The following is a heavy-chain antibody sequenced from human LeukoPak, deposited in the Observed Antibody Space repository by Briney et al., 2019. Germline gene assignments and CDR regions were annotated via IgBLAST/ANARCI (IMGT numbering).Heavy chain of an antibody. V-gene: IGHV4-59*08. J-gene: IGHJ4*02. D-gene: IGHD6-13*01. CDR2: IYYSGST. CDR1: GGSFSSYY. Sequence: SETLSLTCAVYGGSFSSYYWSWIRQPPGKGLEWIGYIYYSGSTNYNPSLKSRVTISVDTSKNQFSLKLSSVTAADTAVYYCARRYSSSWYYFNYWGQGTLVTVSS. CDR3: ARRYSSSWYYFNY.